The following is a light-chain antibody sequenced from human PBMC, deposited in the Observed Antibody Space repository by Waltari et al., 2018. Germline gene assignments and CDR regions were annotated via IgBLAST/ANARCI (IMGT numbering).Light chain of an antibody. V-gene: IGLV1-47*01. CDR2: RNN. CDR3: AAWDDSLSGVV. Sequence: QSVLPQQPSASGTPGQRVPISCSGSSSNIGSNYVYWYQQLPGTAPKLLIYRNNQRPSGVPDRFSGSKSGTSASLAISGLRSEDEADYYCAAWDDSLSGVVFGGGTKLTVL. J-gene: IGLJ2*01. CDR1: SSNIGSNY.